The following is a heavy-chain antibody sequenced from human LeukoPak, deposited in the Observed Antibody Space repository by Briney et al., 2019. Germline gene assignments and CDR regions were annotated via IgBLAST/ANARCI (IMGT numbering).Heavy chain of an antibody. Sequence: SVKVSCKASGGTFSSYAISWVRQAPGQGLEWMGGIIPIFGTANYAQKFQGRVTITRNTSISTAYMELSSLRSEDTAVYYCARGTQQLVFDWGQGTLVTVSS. CDR3: ARGTQQLVFD. V-gene: IGHV1-69*05. CDR1: GGTFSSYA. J-gene: IGHJ4*02. CDR2: IIPIFGTA. D-gene: IGHD6-13*01.